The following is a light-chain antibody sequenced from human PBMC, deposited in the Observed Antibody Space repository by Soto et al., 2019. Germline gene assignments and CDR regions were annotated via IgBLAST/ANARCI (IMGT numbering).Light chain of an antibody. CDR2: AAS. V-gene: IGKV1-9*01. CDR1: QGISTY. Sequence: DIQLTQSPSFLSASVGDRVTISCRASQGISTYLAWYQQKPGKAPKLLIYAASTLQSGVPLSFSGSGSGTSFTLTISSLQPEDFATYYCQQLISYPLTFGQGTRLEIK. CDR3: QQLISYPLT. J-gene: IGKJ5*01.